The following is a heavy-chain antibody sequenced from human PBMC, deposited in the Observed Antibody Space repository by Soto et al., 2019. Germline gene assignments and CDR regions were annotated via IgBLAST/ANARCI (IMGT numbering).Heavy chain of an antibody. V-gene: IGHV1-8*01. CDR3: ARFNTLGYCSGGSCYYYYYGMDV. CDR1: GYTFTSYD. D-gene: IGHD2-15*01. CDR2: MNPNSGDT. J-gene: IGHJ6*02. Sequence: GASVKVSCKASGYTFTSYDINWVRQATGQGLEWMGWMNPNSGDTGYAQKFQGRVTMTRNTSISTAYMELSSLRSEDTAVYYCARFNTLGYCSGGSCYYYYYGMDVWGQGTTFTVSS.